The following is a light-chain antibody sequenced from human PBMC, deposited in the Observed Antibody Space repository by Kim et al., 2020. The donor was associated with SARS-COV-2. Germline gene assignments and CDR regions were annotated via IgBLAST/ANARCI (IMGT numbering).Light chain of an antibody. V-gene: IGLV1-51*01. J-gene: IGLJ2*01. CDR2: DNN. Sequence: GQKVPSSCSGSSSNIGNNYVSWYQQLPGTAPKLLIYDNNKRPSGIPDRFSGSKSSTSATLGITGLQTGDEADYYCGTWDSSLSAVVFGGGTQLTVL. CDR3: GTWDSSLSAVV. CDR1: SSNIGNNY.